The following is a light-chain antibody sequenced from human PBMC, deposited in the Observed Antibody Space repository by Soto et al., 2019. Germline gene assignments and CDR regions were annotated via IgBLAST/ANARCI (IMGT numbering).Light chain of an antibody. Sequence: QSALTQPPSASGSPGQSVIISCTGTSNDVGFYNYVSWYQHHPGKAPKLLIYDVNKRPSGVPDRFSGSKSGNSASLTVPGLQAEDEADYYCSSYGGRNNLIFGTGTKV. CDR2: DVN. V-gene: IGLV2-8*01. CDR3: SSYGGRNNLI. CDR1: SNDVGFYNY. J-gene: IGLJ1*01.